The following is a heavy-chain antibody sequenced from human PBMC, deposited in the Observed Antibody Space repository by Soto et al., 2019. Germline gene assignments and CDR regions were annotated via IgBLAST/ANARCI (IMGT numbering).Heavy chain of an antibody. Sequence: PGGPLRLSCAASGFTFSSYAMHWVRQAPGKGLEYVSTISSNGGSTYYADSVKGRFTISRDNSKNTLYLQMSSLRTEDTAVFYCVTHSSGWYFDYWGPGTLVTVSS. V-gene: IGHV3-64D*06. D-gene: IGHD6-19*01. J-gene: IGHJ4*02. CDR2: ISSNGGST. CDR1: GFTFSSYA. CDR3: VTHSSGWYFDY.